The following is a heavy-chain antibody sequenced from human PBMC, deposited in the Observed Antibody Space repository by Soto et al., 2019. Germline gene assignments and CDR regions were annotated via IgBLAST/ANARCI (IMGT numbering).Heavy chain of an antibody. J-gene: IGHJ6*02. D-gene: IGHD3-3*01. V-gene: IGHV4-4*02. CDR2: IYHSGST. Sequence: SETLSLTCAVSGGSISSSNWWSWVRQPPGKGLEWIGEIYHSGSTNYNPSLKSRVTISVDKSKNQFSLKLSSVTAADTTMYYCGETPPPREDFWSGRYYGMDVWGQGTTVTVS. CDR3: GETPPPREDFWSGRYYGMDV. CDR1: GGSISSSNW.